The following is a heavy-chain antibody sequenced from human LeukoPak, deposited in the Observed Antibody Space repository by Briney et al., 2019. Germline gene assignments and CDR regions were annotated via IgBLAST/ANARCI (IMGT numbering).Heavy chain of an antibody. CDR3: ARGGRGQPYYYGMDV. CDR2: INPSGGST. CDR1: GYTFTSYY. J-gene: IGHJ6*02. V-gene: IGHV1-46*01. D-gene: IGHD3-10*01. Sequence: ASVKVSCKASGYTFTSYYMHWARQAPGQGLEWMGIINPSGGSTSYAQKFQGRVTMTRDTSTSTVYMELSSLRSEDTAVYYCARGGRGQPYYYGMDVWGQGTTVTVSS.